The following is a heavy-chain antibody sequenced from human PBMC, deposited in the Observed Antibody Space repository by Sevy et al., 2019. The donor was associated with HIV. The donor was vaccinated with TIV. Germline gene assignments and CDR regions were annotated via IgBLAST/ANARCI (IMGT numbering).Heavy chain of an antibody. CDR3: ARGKDSGMAGYYYYYMDV. D-gene: IGHD5-18*01. J-gene: IGHJ6*03. Sequence: GGSLILSCAASGFTFSDHYMEWVRQAPGKGLEWVGRSRDKANSHTTEYVASVKGRFTISRDDSKNSLYLQMNSLKTEDTAVYYCARGKDSGMAGYYYYYMDVWGKGTTVTVSS. V-gene: IGHV3-72*01. CDR2: SRDKANSHTT. CDR1: GFTFSDHY.